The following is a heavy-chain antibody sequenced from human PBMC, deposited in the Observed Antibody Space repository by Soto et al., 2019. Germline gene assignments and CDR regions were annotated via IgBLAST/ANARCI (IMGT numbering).Heavy chain of an antibody. Sequence: EVQLVESGGGLVQPGGSLRLSCAASGFTFSSYEMNWVRQAPGKGLEWVSYISSSGSTIYYADSVKGRFTISRDNAKNSLDRRMHRLRAEDTAVYYCARVWQWLRLCDDWGQGTLVTVSS. D-gene: IGHD5-12*01. J-gene: IGHJ4*02. V-gene: IGHV3-48*03. CDR1: GFTFSSYE. CDR3: ARVWQWLRLCDD. CDR2: ISSSGSTI.